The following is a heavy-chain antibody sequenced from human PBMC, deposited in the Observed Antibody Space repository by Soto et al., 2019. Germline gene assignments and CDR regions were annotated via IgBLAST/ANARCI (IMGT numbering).Heavy chain of an antibody. D-gene: IGHD3-22*01. V-gene: IGHV1-69*06. CDR2: IIPIFGTA. CDR1: GGTFSSYA. Sequence: SVKVSCKASGGTFSSYAISWVRQAPGQGLEWMGGIIPIFGTANYAQKFQGRVTITADKSTSTAYMELSSLRSGDTAVYYCARSITYYYDSSGHDYWGQGTLVTV. CDR3: ARSITYYYDSSGHDY. J-gene: IGHJ4*02.